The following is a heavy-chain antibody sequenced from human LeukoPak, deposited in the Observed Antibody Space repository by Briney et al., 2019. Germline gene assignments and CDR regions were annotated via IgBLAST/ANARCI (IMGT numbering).Heavy chain of an antibody. J-gene: IGHJ2*01. D-gene: IGHD1-26*01. CDR2: ISGGGGST. Sequence: GGSLRLSCAASGFTFNSYAMNWVRQAPGKGLEWVSAISGGGGSTYYADSVKGRFTISRDSSKNTLFLHMNTLRAEDTAIYYCAKDRTVGASYWYFDLWGRGTLVTVSS. CDR1: GFTFNSYA. V-gene: IGHV3-23*01. CDR3: AKDRTVGASYWYFDL.